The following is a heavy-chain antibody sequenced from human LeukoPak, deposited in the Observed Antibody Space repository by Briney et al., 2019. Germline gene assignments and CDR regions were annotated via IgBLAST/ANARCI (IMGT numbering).Heavy chain of an antibody. CDR3: ARTPKGYDILTGANWFDP. V-gene: IGHV1-69*13. CDR2: IIPIFGTT. D-gene: IGHD3-9*01. J-gene: IGHJ5*02. CDR1: GGTFSNYA. Sequence: SVKVSCKASGGTFSNYAISWVRQAPGQGLEWMGGIIPIFGTTNYAQKFQGRVTITADESTSTAYMELSSLRSEDTAVYYCARTPKGYDILTGANWFDPWGQGTLVTVSS.